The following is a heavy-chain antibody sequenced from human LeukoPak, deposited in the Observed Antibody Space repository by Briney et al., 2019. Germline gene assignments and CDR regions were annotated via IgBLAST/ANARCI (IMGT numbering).Heavy chain of an antibody. D-gene: IGHD3-3*01. CDR3: ARAYDFWSGNYYYYMDV. CDR1: GGSISSGDYY. Sequence: PSETLSLTCTVSGGSISSGDYYWSWIRQPPGKGLEWIGYIYYSESTYYNPSLKSRVTISVDTSKNQFSLKLSSVTAADTAVYYCARAYDFWSGNYYYYMDVWGKGTTVTVSS. J-gene: IGHJ6*03. CDR2: IYYSEST. V-gene: IGHV4-30-4*08.